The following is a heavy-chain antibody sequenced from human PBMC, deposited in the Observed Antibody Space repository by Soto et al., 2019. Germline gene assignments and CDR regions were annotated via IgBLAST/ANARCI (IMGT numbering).Heavy chain of an antibody. D-gene: IGHD2-21*02. CDR1: GFTFSMYS. Sequence: GGSLRLSCEVSGFTFSMYSMSWVRQSPGKGLEWVAKIPQDGVDGHYADSVKGRFIISRDNGKNSLHLQLNNLRAEDTAVYYCARDHLILPAHDFFYGSDVSGRGATVTVS. J-gene: IGHJ6*02. V-gene: IGHV3-7*03. CDR2: IPQDGVDG. CDR3: ARDHLILPAHDFFYGSDV.